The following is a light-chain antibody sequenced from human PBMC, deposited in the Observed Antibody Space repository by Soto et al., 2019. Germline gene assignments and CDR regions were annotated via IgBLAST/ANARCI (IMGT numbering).Light chain of an antibody. V-gene: IGKV1-39*01. J-gene: IGKJ1*01. Sequence: DIQMTQSPSSLSASVGDRVTITCRASQIISSYLNWYQQKPGKAPKLLIHTASSLQSGVPSRFSGSGSGTDVTLTISSLQPEDFETYYCQQSYTTWTFGQGTKVQMK. CDR1: QIISSY. CDR2: TAS. CDR3: QQSYTTWT.